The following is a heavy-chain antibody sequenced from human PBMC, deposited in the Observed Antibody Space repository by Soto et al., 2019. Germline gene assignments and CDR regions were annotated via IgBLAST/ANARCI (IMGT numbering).Heavy chain of an antibody. CDR1: SGAINNHF. J-gene: IGHJ4*02. CDR2: IYNSGTT. V-gene: IGHV4-4*07. D-gene: IGHD2-15*01. CDR3: ARINGGSPDF. Sequence: QVQLQESGPGLVKPSETLSLTCTVSSGAINNHFWSWIRQPAGKGLEWIGHIYNSGTTTCNPSLKSRVTMSIDPPKNRFSLQLSSVTAAETAVYYCARINGGSPDFWGQGTLVTVSS.